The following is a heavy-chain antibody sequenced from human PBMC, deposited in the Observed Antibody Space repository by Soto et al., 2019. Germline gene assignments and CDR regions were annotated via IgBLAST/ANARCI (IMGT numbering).Heavy chain of an antibody. Sequence: SVKVSCKASGGTFSSYAISWVRQAPGQGLEWMGGIIPIFGTANYAQKFQGRVTITADESTSTAYMELSSLRSEDTAVYYCARDIWRSQGRHYVMDLWGQGTTVTVSS. V-gene: IGHV1-69*13. CDR1: GGTFSSYA. J-gene: IGHJ6*02. CDR2: IIPIFGTA. CDR3: ARDIWRSQGRHYVMDL. D-gene: IGHD3-10*01.